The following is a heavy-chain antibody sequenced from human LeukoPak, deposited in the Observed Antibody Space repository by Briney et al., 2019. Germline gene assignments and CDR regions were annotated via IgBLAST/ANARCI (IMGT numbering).Heavy chain of an antibody. Sequence: KPGESLKISCKGSGYSFTTYWIGWVCQMPGKGLEWMGLIYPGDSDTRYSPSFQGQVTISADKSIRTAYLQWSSLEASDTAVYYCARGYSASPTGYVDFWGQGTQVTVSS. V-gene: IGHV5-51*01. J-gene: IGHJ4*02. D-gene: IGHD6-13*01. CDR2: IYPGDSDT. CDR3: ARGYSASPTGYVDF. CDR1: GYSFTTYW.